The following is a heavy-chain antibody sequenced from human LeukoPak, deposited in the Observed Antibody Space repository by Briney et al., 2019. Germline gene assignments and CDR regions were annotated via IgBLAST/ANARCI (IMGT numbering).Heavy chain of an antibody. CDR2: SRNKANSYTT. CDR1: GFTFSDHY. D-gene: IGHD3-10*01. Sequence: GGSLRLSCAVSGFTFSDHYMDWVRQAPGKGLEWVGRSRNKANSYTTEYAASVKGRFTISRDDSKTSLYLQMNSLKTEDTAVYYCARDQYYDSTYYFDYWGQGILVTVSS. V-gene: IGHV3-72*01. J-gene: IGHJ4*02. CDR3: ARDQYYDSTYYFDY.